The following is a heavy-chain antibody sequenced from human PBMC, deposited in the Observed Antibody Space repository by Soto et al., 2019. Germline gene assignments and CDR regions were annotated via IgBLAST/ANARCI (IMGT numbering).Heavy chain of an antibody. CDR1: GYKFTAYY. D-gene: IGHD2-8*02. CDR2: INPGSGRT. CDR3: LTGPGMDV. J-gene: IGHJ6*02. Sequence: ASVKVSCKASGYKFTAYYIHWVRQAPGQGLGWMGWINPGSGRTHLAQKFQGRVTLSRDMSISTGYLELASLTSDDTAVYYFLTGPGMDVWGQGTTVTVSS. V-gene: IGHV1-2*02.